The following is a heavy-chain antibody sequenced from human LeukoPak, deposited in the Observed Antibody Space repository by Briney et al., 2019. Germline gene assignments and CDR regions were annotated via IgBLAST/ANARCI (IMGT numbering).Heavy chain of an antibody. CDR2: INPSGGST. CDR1: GYTFTSYY. V-gene: IGHV1-46*01. Sequence: ASVKVSCKASGYTFTSYYMHWVRQAPGQGIGWMGIINPSGGSTSYAQKFQGRGTMTRDTSTSTVYMELSSLRSEDPAVYYCAILTTDENEDFDYGGQGTLATVS. CDR3: AILTTDENEDFDY. D-gene: IGHD4-17*01. J-gene: IGHJ4*02.